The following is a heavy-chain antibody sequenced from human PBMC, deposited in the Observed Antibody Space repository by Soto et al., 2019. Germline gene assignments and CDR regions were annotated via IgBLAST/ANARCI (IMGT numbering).Heavy chain of an antibody. CDR3: AVVGATGAGWFDP. V-gene: IGHV1-69*01. Sequence: QVQLVQSGAEVKKPGSSVKVSCKASGGTFSSYAISWVRQAPGQGLEWMGGIIPIFGTTNYAQKFQGRVTITADESTSTAYMELSSQRSEDTAVYYCAVVGATGAGWFDPWGQGTLVTVSS. D-gene: IGHD1-26*01. CDR1: GGTFSSYA. CDR2: IIPIFGTT. J-gene: IGHJ5*02.